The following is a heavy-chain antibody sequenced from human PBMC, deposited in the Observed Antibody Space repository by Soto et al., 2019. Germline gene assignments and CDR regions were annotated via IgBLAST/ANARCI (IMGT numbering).Heavy chain of an antibody. CDR3: ARAVFVEEDQWANSTMVRGVTRFDY. Sequence: QVQLVQSGAEVKKPGSSVKVSCKASGGTFSSYTISWVRQAPGQGLEWMGRIIPILGIANYAQKFQGRVTITADKSTSTAYMELSSLRSEDTAVYYCARAVFVEEDQWANSTMVRGVTRFDYWGQGTLVTVSS. D-gene: IGHD3-10*01. V-gene: IGHV1-69*02. J-gene: IGHJ4*02. CDR2: IIPILGIA. CDR1: GGTFSSYT.